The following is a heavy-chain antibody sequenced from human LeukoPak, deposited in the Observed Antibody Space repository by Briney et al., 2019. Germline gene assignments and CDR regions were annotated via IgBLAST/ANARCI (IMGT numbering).Heavy chain of an antibody. D-gene: IGHD1-7*01. J-gene: IGHJ4*02. Sequence: ASVKVSCKASGYTFTSYGISWVRQAPGQGLEWMGWINPNSGGTNYAQKFQGRVTMTRDTSISTAYMELSRLRSDDTAVYYCARVQTGTTRSIDYWGQGTLVTVSS. CDR2: INPNSGGT. V-gene: IGHV1-2*02. CDR3: ARVQTGTTRSIDY. CDR1: GYTFTSYG.